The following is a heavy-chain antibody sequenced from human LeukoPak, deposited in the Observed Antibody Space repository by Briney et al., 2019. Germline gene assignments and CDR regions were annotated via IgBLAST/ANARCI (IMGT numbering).Heavy chain of an antibody. V-gene: IGHV3-15*01. D-gene: IGHD2-2*01. Sequence: GGSLRLSCAASGFTFSSYSMNWVRQAPGKGLEWVGRIKSKTDGGTTDYAAPVKGRFTISRDDSKNTLYLQMNSLKTEDTAVYYCTTDFPSHCSSTSCYLDPIPPSFDYWGQGTLVTVSS. CDR2: IKSKTDGGTT. CDR3: TTDFPSHCSSTSCYLDPIPPSFDY. CDR1: GFTFSSYS. J-gene: IGHJ4*02.